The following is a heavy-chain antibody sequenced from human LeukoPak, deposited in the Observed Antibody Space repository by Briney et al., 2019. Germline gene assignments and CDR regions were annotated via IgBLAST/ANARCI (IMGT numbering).Heavy chain of an antibody. D-gene: IGHD3-22*01. CDR3: TTYYYDSSGYSPWLN. CDR1: GFTFSSYA. Sequence: GGSLRLSCAASGFTFSSYAMSWVRQAPGKGLEWVSVISGSGNSTDYADSVKGRFTISRDNAKNSLYLQMNSLKTEDTAVYYCTTYYYDSSGYSPWLNWGQGTLVTVSS. J-gene: IGHJ4*02. V-gene: IGHV3-23*01. CDR2: ISGSGNST.